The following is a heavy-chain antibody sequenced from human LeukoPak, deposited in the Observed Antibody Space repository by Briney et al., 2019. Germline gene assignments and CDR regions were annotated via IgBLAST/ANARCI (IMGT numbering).Heavy chain of an antibody. CDR2: IYTSGST. D-gene: IGHD3-22*01. Sequence: SETLSLTCTVSGGSISSYYWSWIRQPAGKGLEWIGRIYTSGSTNYNPSLKSRVTMSVDTSKNQFPLKLSSVTAADTAVYYCARDLDYYDSSGYYRRRAFDIWGQGTMVTVSS. CDR3: ARDLDYYDSSGYYRRRAFDI. V-gene: IGHV4-4*07. J-gene: IGHJ3*02. CDR1: GGSISSYY.